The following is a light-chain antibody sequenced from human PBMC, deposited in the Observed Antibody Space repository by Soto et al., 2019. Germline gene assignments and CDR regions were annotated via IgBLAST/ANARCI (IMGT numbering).Light chain of an antibody. CDR1: QNVDIY. CDR3: QQRRNWPPLT. Sequence: ETVLTQSPATLSLSPGERATLSCRASQNVDIYLAWYQQKHGQAPRLLIYDASNRATGVPPRFSGSGSGTDFTLTISSLEPEDFALYYCQQRRNWPPLTFGQGTRLEIK. V-gene: IGKV3-11*01. J-gene: IGKJ5*01. CDR2: DAS.